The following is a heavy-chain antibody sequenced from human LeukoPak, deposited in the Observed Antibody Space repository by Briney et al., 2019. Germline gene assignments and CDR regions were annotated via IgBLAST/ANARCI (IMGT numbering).Heavy chain of an antibody. D-gene: IGHD3-16*01. CDR3: ARASGNYDYVWGSF. CDR2: ISAHNGNT. J-gene: IGHJ4*02. V-gene: IGHV1-18*04. Sequence: ASVKVSCKASGYTFTSYYMHWVRQAPGQGLEWMGWISAHNGNTNYAQKLQGRVSMTTDTSTGTAYMELRSLRSDDTAVYYCARASGNYDYVWGSFWGQGTLVTVSS. CDR1: GYTFTSYY.